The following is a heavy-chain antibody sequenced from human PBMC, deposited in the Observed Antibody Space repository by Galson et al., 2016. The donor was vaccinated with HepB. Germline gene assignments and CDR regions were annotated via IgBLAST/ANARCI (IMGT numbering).Heavy chain of an antibody. J-gene: IGHJ4*02. CDR2: IYRGGET. Sequence: SLRLSCAASGFTVSNNYINWLRQAPGKGLEWVSVIYRGGETKYADSVKGRFTISRDTSKNPVFLQMNTLKAEDTAVYFCAAEGVRGYSGYDCWGQGTLVAVSS. V-gene: IGHV3-53*01. D-gene: IGHD5-12*01. CDR1: GFTVSNNY. CDR3: AAEGVRGYSGYDC.